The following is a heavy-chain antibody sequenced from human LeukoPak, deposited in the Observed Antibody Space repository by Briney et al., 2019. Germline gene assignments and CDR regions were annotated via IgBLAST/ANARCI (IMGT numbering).Heavy chain of an antibody. CDR2: IYHSRST. J-gene: IGHJ1*01. V-gene: IGHV4-59*09. D-gene: IGHD6-6*01. CDR3: ARGGAARLHFQN. Sequence: IGYIYHSRSTNSTPSLQSRVTISVDTSKNQFSLNLNSVTAADTAVYYCARGGAARLHFQNWGQGTLVTVSS.